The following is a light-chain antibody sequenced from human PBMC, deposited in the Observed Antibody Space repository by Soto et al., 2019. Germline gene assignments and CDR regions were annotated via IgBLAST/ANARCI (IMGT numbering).Light chain of an antibody. CDR3: QQYVTSSPRT. CDR1: HTISSSY. J-gene: IGKJ1*01. Sequence: EIVLTQSPGTLSLSPGARATLSCRASHTISSSYLAWYQQKPGQAPRLLMYGISRRATGIPDRFSGRGSGTDFTLTITRLEPEDFAVYDCQQYVTSSPRTFGQGTKVEIK. V-gene: IGKV3-20*01. CDR2: GIS.